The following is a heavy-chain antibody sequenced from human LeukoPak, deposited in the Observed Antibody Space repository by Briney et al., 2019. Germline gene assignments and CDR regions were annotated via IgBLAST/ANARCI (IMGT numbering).Heavy chain of an antibody. CDR2: IYYSGST. CDR3: AGSGRITMVRGVRFYYMDV. Sequence: SETLSLTCTVSGGSISSSSYYWGWIRQPPGKGLEWIGSIYYSGSTYHNPSLKSRVTISVDTSKNQFSLKLSSVTAADTAVYYCAGSGRITMVRGVRFYYMDVWGKGTTVTISS. J-gene: IGHJ6*03. CDR1: GGSISSSSYY. V-gene: IGHV4-39*01. D-gene: IGHD3-10*01.